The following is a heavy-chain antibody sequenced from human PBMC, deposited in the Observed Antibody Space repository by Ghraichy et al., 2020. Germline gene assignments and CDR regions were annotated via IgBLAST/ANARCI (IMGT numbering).Heavy chain of an antibody. J-gene: IGHJ4*02. V-gene: IGHV3-33*01. CDR1: GFTFSSYG. Sequence: GGSLRLSCAASGFTFSSYGMHWVRQAPGEGLEWVAVIWYDGSNKYYADSVKGRFTISRDNSKNTLYLQMNSLRAEDTAVYYCARGQYRITFGGVITPAVYWGQGTLVTVSS. D-gene: IGHD3-16*01. CDR3: ARGQYRITFGGVITPAVY. CDR2: IWYDGSNK.